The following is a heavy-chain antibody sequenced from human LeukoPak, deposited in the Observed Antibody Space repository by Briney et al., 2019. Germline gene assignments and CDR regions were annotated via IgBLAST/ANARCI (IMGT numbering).Heavy chain of an antibody. CDR1: GFTVSSNY. J-gene: IGHJ4*02. Sequence: GGSLRLSCAASGFTVSSNYMNWVRQAPGKGLEWVSIIYSGGDTYYADYVKGRFTISRDNSKNTLYLLMNNLRPEDTAVYYCTRGPGSTWYSDYWGQGTLVTVSS. CDR2: IYSGGDT. CDR3: TRGPGSTWYSDY. D-gene: IGHD6-13*01. V-gene: IGHV3-66*02.